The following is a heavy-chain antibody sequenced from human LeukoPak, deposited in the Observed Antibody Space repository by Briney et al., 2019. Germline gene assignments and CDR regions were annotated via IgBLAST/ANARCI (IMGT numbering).Heavy chain of an antibody. D-gene: IGHD4-23*01. CDR3: TTEWYDYGGNSDDY. J-gene: IGHJ4*02. V-gene: IGHV3-15*01. CDR2: IKSKTDGGTT. CDR1: GFTFSNAW. Sequence: KPGGSLRLSCAASGFTFSNAWMSWVRQAPGKGLEWVGRIKSKTDGGTTDYAAPVKGRFTISRDDSKNTLYLQINSLKTEDTAVYYCTTEWYDYGGNSDDYWGQGTLVTVSS.